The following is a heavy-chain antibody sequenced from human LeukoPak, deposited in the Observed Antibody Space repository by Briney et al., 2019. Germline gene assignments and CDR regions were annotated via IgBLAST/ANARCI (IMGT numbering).Heavy chain of an antibody. CDR2: IRSKTDNYAT. V-gene: IGHV3-73*01. CDR3: AGHGTFTNYYYTMDV. Sequence: AGGSLRLSCGTSGFSFSGSTMHWVRQASGKGLEWVGRIRSKTDNYATAYAASVKGRFTISRDDSKNTAYLQMSSLKTEDTAVYYCAGHGTFTNYYYTMDVWGQGTTVTVSS. D-gene: IGHD2-8*01. J-gene: IGHJ6*02. CDR1: GFSFSGST.